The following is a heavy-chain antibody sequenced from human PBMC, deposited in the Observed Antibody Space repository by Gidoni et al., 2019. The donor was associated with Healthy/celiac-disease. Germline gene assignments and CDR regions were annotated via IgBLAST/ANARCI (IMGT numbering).Heavy chain of an antibody. D-gene: IGHD3-22*01. CDR3: ARDKPYYYDSSGLDY. V-gene: IGHV3-33*01. Sequence: QVQLVASGGGVVQPGRSLRLSCAASGFTFSSYGMHWVRQAPGKGLEWVAVIWYDGSNKYYADSVKGRFTISRDNSKNTLYLQMNSLRAEDTAVYYCARDKPYYYDSSGLDYWGQGTLVTVSS. CDR1: GFTFSSYG. J-gene: IGHJ4*02. CDR2: IWYDGSNK.